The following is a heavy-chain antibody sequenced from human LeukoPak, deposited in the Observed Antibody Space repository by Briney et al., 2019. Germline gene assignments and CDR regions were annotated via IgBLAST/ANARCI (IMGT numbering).Heavy chain of an antibody. CDR3: ARGGSDTAMAHDY. D-gene: IGHD5-18*01. CDR1: GFTFSNHW. V-gene: IGHV3-74*01. J-gene: IGHJ4*02. Sequence: GGSLRLSCAASGFTFSNHWMHWVRQAPGKGLMWVSRINKGGSRTDYADSVKGRFTISRDDAKNTLYLQLNSLRAEDTAVYFCARGGSDTAMAHDYWGQGTLVTVSS. CDR2: INKGGSRT.